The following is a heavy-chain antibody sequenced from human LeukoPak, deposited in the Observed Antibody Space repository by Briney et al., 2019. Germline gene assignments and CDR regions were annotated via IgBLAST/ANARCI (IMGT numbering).Heavy chain of an antibody. J-gene: IGHJ4*02. CDR1: GDSVSRTNAA. V-gene: IGHV6-1*01. Sequence: SQTLSLTCAISGDSVSRTNAAWNWIRQSPSRGLEWLGRTYYRTKWYSDSAISVRSRVIINPDTSKNQFSLQLNSVTPEDTAVYYCARGGWYMTVALFDQWGQGTPVTVSS. CDR2: TYYRTKWYS. D-gene: IGHD6-19*01. CDR3: ARGGWYMTVALFDQ.